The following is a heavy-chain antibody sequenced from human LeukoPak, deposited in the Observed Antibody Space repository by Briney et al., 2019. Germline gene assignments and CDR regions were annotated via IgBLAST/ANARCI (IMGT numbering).Heavy chain of an antibody. CDR1: GFTFSSYG. V-gene: IGHV3-33*01. CDR2: IWYDGSNK. D-gene: IGHD4-17*01. J-gene: IGHJ5*02. CDR3: ARTHGDYGSNWFDP. Sequence: GGSLRLSCAASGFTFSSYGMHWVRQAPGKGLEWVAVIWYDGSNKYYADSVKGRFTISRDNSKNTLYLQMNSLRAEDTAVYYCARTHGDYGSNWFDPWGQGTLATVSS.